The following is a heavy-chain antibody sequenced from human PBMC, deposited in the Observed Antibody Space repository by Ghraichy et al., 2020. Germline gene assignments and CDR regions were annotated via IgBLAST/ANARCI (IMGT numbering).Heavy chain of an antibody. V-gene: IGHV3-48*02. D-gene: IGHD2-21*01. CDR3: ARDLVVTDFGLVSYAFDV. CDR1: GFVFSRYK. J-gene: IGHJ3*01. CDR2: INRSGDLV. Sequence: GGSLRLSCATSGFVFSRYKMNWVRQAPGKGPEWVSYINRSGDLVAYADSVKGRFTISRDNARHSLYLQMNSLRDEDTAVYYCARDLVVTDFGLVSYAFDVWGQGTMVTVSS.